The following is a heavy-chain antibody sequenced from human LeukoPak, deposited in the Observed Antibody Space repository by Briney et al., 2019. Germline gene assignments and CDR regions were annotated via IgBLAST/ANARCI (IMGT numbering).Heavy chain of an antibody. V-gene: IGHV3-48*04. CDR3: ARDRCGGDCYRFDY. Sequence: PGGSLRLSCAASGFTFSSYSMNWVRQAPGKGLEWVSYISSSSSTIYYADSVKGRFTISRDNAKNSLYLQMNSLRAEDTAVYYCARDRCGGDCYRFDYWGQGTLVTVSS. CDR1: GFTFSSYS. J-gene: IGHJ4*02. CDR2: ISSSSSTI. D-gene: IGHD2-21*02.